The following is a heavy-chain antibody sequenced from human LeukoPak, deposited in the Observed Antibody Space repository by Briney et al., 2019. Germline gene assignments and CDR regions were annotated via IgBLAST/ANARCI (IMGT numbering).Heavy chain of an antibody. Sequence: GGSLRLSCEASGFTFNNHAMTWVRQGPGKGLEWASTISGRADSTFYADSVKGRFTISRDNSKNTVYLQLNNLRDEDTAVYYCAKDSERYGVLEYWGQGTLVSVSA. D-gene: IGHD4-17*01. CDR2: ISGRADST. CDR3: AKDSERYGVLEY. CDR1: GFTFNNHA. J-gene: IGHJ4*02. V-gene: IGHV3-23*01.